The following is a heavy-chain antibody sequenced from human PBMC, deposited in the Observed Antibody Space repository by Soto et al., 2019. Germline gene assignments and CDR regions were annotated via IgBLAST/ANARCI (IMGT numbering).Heavy chain of an antibody. J-gene: IGHJ6*02. V-gene: IGHV3-74*01. CDR3: ARESIYYLGGMDV. Sequence: EVQLVESGGGLVQPGGSLRLSCAASGFTFSSYWMHWVRQAPGKGLVWVSRINSDGSSTSYADSVKSRFTISRDNAKNTLYLQMNSLRAEDTAVYYCARESIYYLGGMDVWGQGTTVTVSS. D-gene: IGHD3-22*01. CDR2: INSDGSST. CDR1: GFTFSSYW.